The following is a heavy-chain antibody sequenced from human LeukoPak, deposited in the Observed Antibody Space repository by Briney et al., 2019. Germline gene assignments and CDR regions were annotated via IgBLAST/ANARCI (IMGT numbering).Heavy chain of an antibody. V-gene: IGHV4-39*07. CDR1: RGSFSSSTYY. CDR3: ARAVVGGDYYYLDV. CDR2: IYYSGRT. J-gene: IGHJ6*03. Sequence: AETLSLTCTVSRGSFSSSTYYWSWVRKPPGKGLERIERIYYSGRTYDNPALKSRVTITVDTSKDQFSLKLSSVTAADTAVYYCARAVVGGDYYYLDVWGTGTTVTVSS. D-gene: IGHD3-10*01.